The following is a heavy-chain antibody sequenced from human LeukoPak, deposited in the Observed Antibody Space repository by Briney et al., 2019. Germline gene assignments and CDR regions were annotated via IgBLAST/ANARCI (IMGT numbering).Heavy chain of an antibody. V-gene: IGHV1-24*01. D-gene: IGHD3-22*01. Sequence: GASVKVSCKVSGYTHTELSMHWVRQAPGKGLEWMGGFDPEDGETIYAQKFQGRVTMTEDTSTDTAYMELSSLRSEDTAVYYCATSFTYYYDSSGFYWGQGTLVTVSS. CDR3: ATSFTYYYDSSGFY. J-gene: IGHJ4*02. CDR1: GYTHTELS. CDR2: FDPEDGET.